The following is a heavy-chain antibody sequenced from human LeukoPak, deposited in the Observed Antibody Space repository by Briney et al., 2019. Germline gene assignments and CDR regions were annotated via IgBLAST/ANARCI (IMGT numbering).Heavy chain of an antibody. CDR1: GFTFRSYG. CDR3: ARGGYSYGS. CDR2: IWYDVRNK. Sequence: GGPLRLSCAASGFTFRSYGMHWLRQAPGKALEWVSVIWYDVRNKYYADSVKGRFTISRDNAKNSMYLQMNSLRAEDTAVYYCARGGYSYGSWGQGTLVTVSS. J-gene: IGHJ5*02. V-gene: IGHV3-33*03. D-gene: IGHD5-18*01.